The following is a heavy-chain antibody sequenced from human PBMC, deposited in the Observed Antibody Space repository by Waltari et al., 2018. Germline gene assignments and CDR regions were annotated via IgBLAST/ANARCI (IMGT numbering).Heavy chain of an antibody. Sequence: EVQLLESGGGLVQPGGSLRLSCAGSGFTFSSYAMGWVRPAPGKGLEWVSAISGSGGSTYYADSVKGRFTISRDNSKNTLYLQMNSLRAEDTAVYYCAKDLHPQLAYFDYWGQGTLVTVSS. CDR1: GFTFSSYA. D-gene: IGHD6-6*01. CDR3: AKDLHPQLAYFDY. J-gene: IGHJ4*02. CDR2: ISGSGGST. V-gene: IGHV3-23*01.